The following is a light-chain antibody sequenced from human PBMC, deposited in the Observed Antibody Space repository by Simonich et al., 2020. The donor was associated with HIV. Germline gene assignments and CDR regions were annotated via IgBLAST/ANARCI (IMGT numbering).Light chain of an antibody. CDR1: SSNIGAGYD. J-gene: IGLJ3*02. CDR2: GNS. Sequence: QSVLTQPPSVSGAPGQRVTISCTGSSSNIGAGYDVHWYQQLPGKAPKLLIYGNSNRPSGVPDRFSGSKSGTSASLAITGLQAKDEADYYCETWDINTRVFGGGTKLTVL. V-gene: IGLV1-40*01. CDR3: ETWDINTRV.